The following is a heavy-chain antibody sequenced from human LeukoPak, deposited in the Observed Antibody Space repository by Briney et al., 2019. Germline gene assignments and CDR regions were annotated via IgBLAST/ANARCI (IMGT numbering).Heavy chain of an antibody. V-gene: IGHV4-34*01. CDR2: INHSGST. CDR3: ARGEIAARSRPHTYYMDV. Sequence: PSETLSLTCAVYGGSFSGYYWSWIRQPPGKGLEWIGEINHSGSTNYNPSLKSRVTISVDTSKNQFSLKLSSVTAADTAVYYCARGEIAARSRPHTYYMDVWGKGTTVTVSS. D-gene: IGHD6-6*01. J-gene: IGHJ6*03. CDR1: GGSFSGYY.